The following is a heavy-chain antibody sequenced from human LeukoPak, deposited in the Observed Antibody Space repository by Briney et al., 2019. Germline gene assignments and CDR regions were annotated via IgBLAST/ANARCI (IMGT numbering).Heavy chain of an antibody. CDR1: GFTFSSYA. CDR2: ISSNGGST. J-gene: IGHJ6*03. Sequence: GGSLRLSCAASGFTFSSYAMHWVRQAPGKGLEYVSAISSNGGSTYYANSVKGRFTISRDNSKDTLYLQMGSLRAEDTAVYYCARVGTVGDYMDVWGKGTTVTVSS. V-gene: IGHV3-64*01. D-gene: IGHD5-18*01. CDR3: ARVGTVGDYMDV.